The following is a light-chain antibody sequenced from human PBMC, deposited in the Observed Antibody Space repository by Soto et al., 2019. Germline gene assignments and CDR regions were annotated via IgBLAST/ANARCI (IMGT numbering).Light chain of an antibody. CDR3: QQSYSTLYT. J-gene: IGKJ2*01. V-gene: IGKV1-39*01. CDR1: QSISSY. Sequence: DIQMTQSPSSLSASVGDRVTITCRASQSISSYLNWYQQKPGKAPKLLIYAASSLQSVLPSRFSGSGSGTDFTLTISSLQPEDCATYYCQQSYSTLYTFGQGTKLEIK. CDR2: AAS.